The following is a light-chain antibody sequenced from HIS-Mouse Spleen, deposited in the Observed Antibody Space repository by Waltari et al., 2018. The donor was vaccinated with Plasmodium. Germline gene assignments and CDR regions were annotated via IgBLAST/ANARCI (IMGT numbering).Light chain of an antibody. CDR3: QQSYSTPFT. V-gene: IGKV1-6*01. J-gene: IGKJ3*01. Sequence: AIQMTQSPSSLSASVGDRVTSPCRASQGIRNDLGWYQQKPGKAPNLLISAASSLQSGVPSRFSGSGSGTDFTLTISSLQPEDFATYYCQQSYSTPFTFGPGTKVDIK. CDR1: QGIRND. CDR2: AAS.